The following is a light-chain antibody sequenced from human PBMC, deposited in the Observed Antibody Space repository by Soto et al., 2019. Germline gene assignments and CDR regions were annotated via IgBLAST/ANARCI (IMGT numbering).Light chain of an antibody. Sequence: QSALTPPASVSGSPGQSITISCTGTSSDVGGYNYVSWYQQHPGKAPKLMIYDVSNRPSGVSNRFSGSKSGNTASLTISGLQAEDEADYYCSSYTSSSTVVVFGGGTKVTVL. J-gene: IGLJ2*01. CDR1: SSDVGGYNY. CDR2: DVS. CDR3: SSYTSSSTVVV. V-gene: IGLV2-14*01.